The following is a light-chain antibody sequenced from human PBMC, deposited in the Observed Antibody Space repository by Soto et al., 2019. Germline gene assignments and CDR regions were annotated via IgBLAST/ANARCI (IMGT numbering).Light chain of an antibody. J-gene: IGKJ3*01. CDR3: QNYNSVPFT. Sequence: IQMTQSHSSLSASVGDRVTITCRASQGISNRLAWFQQKPGEIPNLLIYAASTLQLGVPSRFSGSGSGTDFTLTISSLQPEDVATYYCQNYNSVPFTFGPGTKVDIK. CDR2: AAS. V-gene: IGKV1-27*01. CDR1: QGISNR.